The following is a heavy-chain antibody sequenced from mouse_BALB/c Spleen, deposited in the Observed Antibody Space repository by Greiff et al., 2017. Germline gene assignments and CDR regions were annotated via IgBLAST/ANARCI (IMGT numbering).Heavy chain of an antibody. Sequence: EVQLQESGPGLVKPSQSLSLTCSVTGYSITSGYYWNWIRQFPGNKLEWMGYISYDGSNNYNPSLKNRISITRDTSKNQFFLKLNSVTTEDTATYYCARAIYYDYDADYWGQGTTLTVSS. CDR2: ISYDGSN. CDR3: ARAIYYDYDADY. J-gene: IGHJ2*01. V-gene: IGHV3-6*02. CDR1: GYSITSGYY. D-gene: IGHD2-4*01.